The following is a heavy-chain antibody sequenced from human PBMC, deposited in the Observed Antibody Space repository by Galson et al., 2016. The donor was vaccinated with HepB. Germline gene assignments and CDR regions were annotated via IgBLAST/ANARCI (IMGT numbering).Heavy chain of an antibody. CDR1: GFTASKNH. D-gene: IGHD1-26*01. V-gene: IGHV3-53*01. Sequence: SLRLSCAASGFTASKNHMTWVRQAPGKGLEWVSIIYRGGRTYYADSVKGRFSISRDNSQNILYLQVNSLRAEDSAVYYCARAGSGTYFDSYYGRDVWGQGTTVTVSS. J-gene: IGHJ6*02. CDR2: IYRGGRT. CDR3: ARAGSGTYFDSYYGRDV.